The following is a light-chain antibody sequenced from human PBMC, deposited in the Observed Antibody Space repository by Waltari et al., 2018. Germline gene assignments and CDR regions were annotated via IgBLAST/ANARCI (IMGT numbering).Light chain of an antibody. CDR2: GVT. CDR1: SSDVGSYKY. Sequence: QSALTQPASVSGSPGQSITISCTGTSSDVGSYKYVPWYQQHPGKAPKLMIYGVTKRPSGVSNRFSGSKSGNTASLTISGLQAEDEADYYCSSYTSSNTWVFGGGTKVTVL. CDR3: SSYTSSNTWV. V-gene: IGLV2-14*01. J-gene: IGLJ3*02.